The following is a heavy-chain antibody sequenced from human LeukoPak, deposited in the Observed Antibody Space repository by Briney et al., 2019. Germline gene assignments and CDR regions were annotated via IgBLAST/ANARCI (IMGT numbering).Heavy chain of an antibody. J-gene: IGHJ4*02. CDR3: ARRSSGYYHDY. D-gene: IGHD3-22*01. CDR1: GGTFSSYA. Sequence: ASVKVSCKASGGTFSSYAISWVRQAPGQGLEWMGRIIPILGIANYAQKFQGRVTITADKSTSTAYMELSSLRSEDTAVYYCARRSSGYYHDYWGQGTLVTVSS. CDR2: IIPILGIA. V-gene: IGHV1-69*04.